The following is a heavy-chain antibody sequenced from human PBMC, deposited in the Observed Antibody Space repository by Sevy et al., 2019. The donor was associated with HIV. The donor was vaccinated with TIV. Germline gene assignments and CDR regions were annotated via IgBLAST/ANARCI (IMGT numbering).Heavy chain of an antibody. CDR3: AKAGDYYDSSGYNCFDP. CDR1: GFISSPYW. J-gene: IGHJ5*02. CDR2: INPDGSIT. Sequence: GGSLRLSCTASGFISSPYWMHWVRQAPGKGLVWVSRINPDGSITSYADAVKGRFTISRDNAKNTLYMQMNSLRAEDTAEYYGAKAGDYYDSSGYNCFDPWGQGTLVTVSS. V-gene: IGHV3-74*01. D-gene: IGHD3-22*01.